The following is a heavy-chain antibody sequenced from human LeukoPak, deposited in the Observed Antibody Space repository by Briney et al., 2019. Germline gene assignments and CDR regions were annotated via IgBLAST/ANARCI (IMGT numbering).Heavy chain of an antibody. V-gene: IGHV4-61*02. J-gene: IGHJ4*02. CDR1: GGSISSGSYC. CDR2: IYTSGST. CDR3: ARSTRASSRWLQWGRGFDY. D-gene: IGHD5-24*01. Sequence: SQTLSLTCTVSGGSISSGSYCWSWIRQPAGKGLEWIGRIYTSGSTNYNPSLKSRVTISVDTSKNQLSLKLSSVTAADTAVYYCARSTRASSRWLQWGRGFDYWGQGTLVTVSS.